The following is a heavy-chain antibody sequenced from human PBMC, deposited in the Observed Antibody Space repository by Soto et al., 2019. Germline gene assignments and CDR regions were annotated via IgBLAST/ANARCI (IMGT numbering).Heavy chain of an antibody. CDR3: ARTIDTSLTGTTGPYCFDP. Sequence: SETLSLTCVVSNVSISDSHWWSWVRQPPGKGLEWIADIYHNGITFYNPSLESRATISVDNSNNQFSLTLRSVTAADTALYYCARTIDTSLTGTTGPYCFDPWGQGTLVTVSS. CDR2: IYHNGIT. CDR1: NVSISDSHW. D-gene: IGHD1-7*01. J-gene: IGHJ5*02. V-gene: IGHV4-4*02.